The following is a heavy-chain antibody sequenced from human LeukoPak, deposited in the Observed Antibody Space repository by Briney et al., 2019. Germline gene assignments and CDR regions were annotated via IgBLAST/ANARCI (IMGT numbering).Heavy chain of an antibody. CDR1: GFTFDNYA. D-gene: IGHD6-19*01. CDR2: INWNNGSI. V-gene: IGHV3-9*01. Sequence: GRSLRLSCAASGFTFDNYAMHWVRQAPGKGLECVSSINWNNGSIDYADSVKGRFTISRDNAKNSLYLQMNSLRAEDTALYYCAKDRGTSGWYVIDYWGQGTLVTVSS. J-gene: IGHJ4*02. CDR3: AKDRGTSGWYVIDY.